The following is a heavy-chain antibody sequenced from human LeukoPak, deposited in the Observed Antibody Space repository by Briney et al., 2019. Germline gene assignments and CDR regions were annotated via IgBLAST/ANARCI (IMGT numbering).Heavy chain of an antibody. CDR1: GGSISSYY. J-gene: IGHJ4*02. CDR2: IYYSGST. CDR3: ARDQKGYCSGGSCYKGSDY. D-gene: IGHD2-15*01. V-gene: IGHV4-59*12. Sequence: SETLSLTCTVSGGSISSYYWSWIRQPPGKGLEWIGYIYYSGSTNYNPSLKSRVTISVDTSKNQFSLKLSSVTAADTAVYYCARDQKGYCSGGSCYKGSDYWGQGTLVTVSS.